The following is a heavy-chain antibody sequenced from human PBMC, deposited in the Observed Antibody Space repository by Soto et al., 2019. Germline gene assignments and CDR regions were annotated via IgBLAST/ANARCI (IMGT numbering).Heavy chain of an antibody. Sequence: SVKVSCKASGFTFTSSAVQWVRQARGQRLEWIGWIVVGSGNTNYAQKFQERVTITRDMSTSTAYMELSSLRSEDTAVYYCAAAFPYYYDSSGSAPFDYWGQGTLVTVSS. CDR2: IVVGSGNT. V-gene: IGHV1-58*01. J-gene: IGHJ4*02. CDR1: GFTFTSSA. CDR3: AAAFPYYYDSSGSAPFDY. D-gene: IGHD3-22*01.